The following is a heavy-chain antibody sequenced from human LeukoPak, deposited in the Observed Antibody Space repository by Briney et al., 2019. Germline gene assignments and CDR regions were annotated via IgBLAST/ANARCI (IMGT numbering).Heavy chain of an antibody. V-gene: IGHV3-23*01. Sequence: PGGSLRLSCAASGFTFNNYAMSWVRQAPGKGLEWVSSISGSGSSTYYADSVKGRFTLSRDNSKNTLYLQMNSLRAEDTAVYHCAKSYGSRGSYFFDYWGQGTLVTVSS. CDR1: GFTFNNYA. D-gene: IGHD4-17*01. CDR2: ISGSGSST. J-gene: IGHJ4*02. CDR3: AKSYGSRGSYFFDY.